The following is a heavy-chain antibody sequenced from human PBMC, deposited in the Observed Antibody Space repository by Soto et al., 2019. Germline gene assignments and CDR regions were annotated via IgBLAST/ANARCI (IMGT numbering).Heavy chain of an antibody. CDR2: IYYTGST. Sequence: QVQLQESGPGLVKPSQTLCLNCTDSGGSISTDDHYWSWIRQPPGKGLEWIGYIYYTGSTHYNPSLKSRLFTSLDTSKNQFSLQLTSVTAADTAVYYCASLRSRWNIDYWGQGTLVTVSS. CDR3: ASLRSRWNIDY. V-gene: IGHV4-30-4*01. J-gene: IGHJ4*02. CDR1: GGSISTDDHY. D-gene: IGHD6-13*01.